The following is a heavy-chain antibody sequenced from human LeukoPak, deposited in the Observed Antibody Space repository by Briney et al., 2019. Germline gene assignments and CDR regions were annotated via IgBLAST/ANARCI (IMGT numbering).Heavy chain of an antibody. CDR1: GFTVSSNY. V-gene: IGHV3-66*04. J-gene: IGHJ4*02. Sequence: GGSLRLSCAASGFTVSSNYMSWVRQAPGKGLEWVSVIYSGGSTYYADSVKGRFTISRDNSKSTLYLQMNSLRAEDMAVYYCARRAGAYSHPYDYWGQGTLVTVSS. D-gene: IGHD4/OR15-4a*01. CDR2: IYSGGST. CDR3: ARRAGAYSHPYDY.